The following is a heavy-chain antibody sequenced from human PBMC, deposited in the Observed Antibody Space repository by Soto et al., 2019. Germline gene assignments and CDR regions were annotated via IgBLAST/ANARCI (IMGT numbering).Heavy chain of an antibody. D-gene: IGHD2-2*01. CDR2: IYYSGST. CDR1: GGSVSSGSYY. J-gene: IGHJ3*02. CDR3: ARDDILVVPAAMSAFDI. Sequence: QVQLQESGPGLVKPSETLSLTCTVSGGSVSSGSYYWSWIRQPPGKGLEWIGNIYYSGSTNYNPSLKSRVTISVDTSKNQFSLKLSSVTAADTAVYYCARDDILVVPAAMSAFDIWGQGTMVTVSS. V-gene: IGHV4-61*01.